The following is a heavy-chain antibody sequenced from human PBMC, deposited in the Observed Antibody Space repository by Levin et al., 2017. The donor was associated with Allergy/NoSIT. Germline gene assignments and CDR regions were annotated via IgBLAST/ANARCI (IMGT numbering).Heavy chain of an antibody. J-gene: IGHJ4*02. D-gene: IGHD6-19*01. V-gene: IGHV4-59*01. CDR2: IYYSGST. CDR1: GGSISSYY. CDR3: ARAGGSGYIDY. Sequence: SETLSLTCTVSGGSISSYYWSWIRQPPGKGLEWIGYIYYSGSTNYNPSLKSRVTISVDTSKNQFSLKLSSVTAADTAVYYCARAGGSGYIDYWGQGTLVTVSS.